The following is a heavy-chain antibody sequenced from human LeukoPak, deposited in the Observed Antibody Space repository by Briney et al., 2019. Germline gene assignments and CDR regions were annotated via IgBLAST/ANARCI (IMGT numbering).Heavy chain of an antibody. J-gene: IGHJ4*02. Sequence: GGSLRLSCAASGFTVSSNYMSWVRQAPGKGLEWVSVIYSGGSTYYADSVKGRFTISRDNSKNTLYLQMNSLRAEDTAVYYCARPHMYSSGYYFDYWGQGTLVTVSS. V-gene: IGHV3-53*01. CDR3: ARPHMYSSGYYFDY. CDR2: IYSGGST. CDR1: GFTVSSNY. D-gene: IGHD3-22*01.